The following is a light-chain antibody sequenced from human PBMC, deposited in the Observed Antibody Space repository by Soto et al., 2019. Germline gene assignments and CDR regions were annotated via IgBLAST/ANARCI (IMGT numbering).Light chain of an antibody. CDR1: QTLGTKY. J-gene: IGKJ2*01. CDR3: HHYGTSPPNT. V-gene: IGKV3-20*01. CDR2: DTS. Sequence: EIVLTQSPGTLSLSPGERATLSCRASQTLGTKYLAWYQQKPGQAPSLLIYDTSNRATGVRDRFSCSGSGTDFTLTISRLEPEDFAVYYCHHYGTSPPNTFGQGTKLEIK.